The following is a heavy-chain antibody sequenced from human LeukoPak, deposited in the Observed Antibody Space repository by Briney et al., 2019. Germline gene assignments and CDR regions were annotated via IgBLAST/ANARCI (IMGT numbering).Heavy chain of an antibody. V-gene: IGHV4-34*01. Sequence: PSETLSLTCAVYGGSFSGYYWSGIRQPPGKGLEWIGEINHSGSTNYNPSLKSRVTISVDTSKNQFSLKLSSVTAADTAVYYCARVRYCGGDCSWGQGTLVTVSS. CDR1: GGSFSGYY. D-gene: IGHD2-21*02. CDR3: ARVRYCGGDCS. CDR2: INHSGST. J-gene: IGHJ5*02.